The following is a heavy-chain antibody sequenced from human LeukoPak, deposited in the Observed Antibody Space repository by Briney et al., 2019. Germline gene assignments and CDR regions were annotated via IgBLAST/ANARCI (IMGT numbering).Heavy chain of an antibody. D-gene: IGHD4-23*01. Sequence: ASVKVSCKASGYDFSTFGISWVRQAPGEGLEWMGWISAYHGKTNFPQRFQGRVTMTTDTSANTAYMELRSLRSDDTAVYYCARDLRGGSFWFDPWGQGTLVTVSS. V-gene: IGHV1-18*01. CDR3: ARDLRGGSFWFDP. J-gene: IGHJ5*02. CDR1: GYDFSTFG. CDR2: ISAYHGKT.